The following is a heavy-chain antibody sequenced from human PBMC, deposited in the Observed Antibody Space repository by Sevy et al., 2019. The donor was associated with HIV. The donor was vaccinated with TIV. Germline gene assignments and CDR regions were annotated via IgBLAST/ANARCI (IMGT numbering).Heavy chain of an antibody. CDR2: IRQDGNEI. Sequence: GGSLRLSCKASGFTFSDFGMQWFRQAPGKGLEGVANIRQDGNEIYYGDSVKGRFTISRDNAKNALYLQMDGLRAEDTAVYYCARRYFDLWGQRTLVTVSS. J-gene: IGHJ4*02. CDR3: ARRYFDL. CDR1: GFTFSDFG. V-gene: IGHV3-7*01.